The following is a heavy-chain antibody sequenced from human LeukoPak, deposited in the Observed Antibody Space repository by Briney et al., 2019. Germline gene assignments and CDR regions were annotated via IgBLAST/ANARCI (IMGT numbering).Heavy chain of an antibody. Sequence: GGSLRLSCAASGFIFSSYGMHWVRQAPGKGLEWAAVISHDGSDKYYADPVKGRFTISRDNSKNTLYLQMNSLRGEDTAVYYCAKGVYGSRTTSFADYWGQGTLVTVSS. CDR2: ISHDGSDK. V-gene: IGHV3-30*18. CDR1: GFIFSSYG. D-gene: IGHD3-10*01. CDR3: AKGVYGSRTTSFADY. J-gene: IGHJ4*02.